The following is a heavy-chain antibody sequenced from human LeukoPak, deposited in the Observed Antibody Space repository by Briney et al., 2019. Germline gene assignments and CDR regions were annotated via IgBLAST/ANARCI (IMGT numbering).Heavy chain of an antibody. CDR3: AREGGGYYASGTHYYFDC. CDR2: ISYDGSNK. J-gene: IGHJ4*02. Sequence: GGSLRLSCAASGFTFSSYPMHWVRQAPGKGLEWVGVISYDGSNKYYADSVKGRFTISRDNSKNTLYLQVNSLRAEDTAVYYCAREGGGYYASGTHYYFDCWGQGTLVTVSS. D-gene: IGHD3-10*01. CDR1: GFTFSSYP. V-gene: IGHV3-30-3*01.